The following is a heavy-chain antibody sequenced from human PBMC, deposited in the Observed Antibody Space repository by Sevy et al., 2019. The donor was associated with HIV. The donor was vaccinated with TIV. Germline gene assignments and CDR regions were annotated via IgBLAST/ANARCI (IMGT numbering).Heavy chain of an antibody. CDR1: GYIFSTYR. Sequence: GSVKVSCEASGYIFSTYRISWVRQAPGQGLEWLGWISPLNRDTNYVQRFQGRVTMITDTSTSTAFMELRSLRADDTAVYYCARAYCSGGRCYSLAYWGQGTLVTVSS. D-gene: IGHD2-15*01. J-gene: IGHJ4*02. CDR2: ISPLNRDT. CDR3: ARAYCSGGRCYSLAY. V-gene: IGHV1-18*01.